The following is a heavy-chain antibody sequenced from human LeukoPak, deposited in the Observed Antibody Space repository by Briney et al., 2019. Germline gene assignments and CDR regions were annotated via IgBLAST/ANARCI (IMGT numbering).Heavy chain of an antibody. Sequence: ASVKVSCKASGYTFTGYYMHWVRQVPGQALEWMGWINPNSGGTNYAQKFQGRVTMTRDTSITTAYMELSRLRSEDTAVYYSAREMATIRGLDYWGQGTLVTVSS. J-gene: IGHJ4*02. V-gene: IGHV1-2*02. CDR1: GYTFTGYY. D-gene: IGHD5-24*01. CDR2: INPNSGGT. CDR3: AREMATIRGLDY.